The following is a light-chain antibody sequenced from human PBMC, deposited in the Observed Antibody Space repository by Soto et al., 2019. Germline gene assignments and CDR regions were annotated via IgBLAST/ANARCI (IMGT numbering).Light chain of an antibody. CDR1: QSVSSN. Sequence: EIVLTQSPAPLSLSPGERATLSCRASQSVSSNLAWYQQKPGQAPRLLIYDASNRATGIPARFSGSGSGTDFTLTISSLEPEDFAVYDCQQRSNWPTFGQGTRLEIK. V-gene: IGKV3-11*01. J-gene: IGKJ5*01. CDR2: DAS. CDR3: QQRSNWPT.